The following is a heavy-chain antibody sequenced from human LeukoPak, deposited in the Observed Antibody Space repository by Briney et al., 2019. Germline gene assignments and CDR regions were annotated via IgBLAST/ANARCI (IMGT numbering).Heavy chain of an antibody. J-gene: IGHJ6*02. CDR3: AREQWLVPPYYYYGMDV. CDR2: INPSGGST. CDR1: GYTFTSYY. Sequence: ASVKLSCKASGYTFTSYYMHWVRQAPGPGLEWMGIINPSGGSTSYAQKFQGRVTMTRDTSTSTVYMELGSLRSEDTAVYYCAREQWLVPPYYYYGMDVWGQGTTVTVSS. V-gene: IGHV1-46*03. D-gene: IGHD6-19*01.